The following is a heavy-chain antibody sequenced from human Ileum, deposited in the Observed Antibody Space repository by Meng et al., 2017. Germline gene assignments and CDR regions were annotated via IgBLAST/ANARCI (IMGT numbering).Heavy chain of an antibody. J-gene: IGHJ4*02. V-gene: IGHV4-4*02. CDR1: GGSISSIFN. CDR2: ISLAGSP. Sequence: QGQLLESGPGLVEPWASLYVTCKASGGSISSIFNWCWVRQSRGKVVGWIGQISLAGSPNYDPAFEGRVTISVDKSNNQFSLRLTSVTAADTAIFYCVRHGGRRFDSWGQGTLVTVSS. D-gene: IGHD2-15*01. CDR3: VRHGGRRFDS.